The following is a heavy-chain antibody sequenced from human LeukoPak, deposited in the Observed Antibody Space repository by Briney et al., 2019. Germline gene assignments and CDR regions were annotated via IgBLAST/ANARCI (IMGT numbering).Heavy chain of an antibody. Sequence: SETLSLTCTVSGGSISSYYWSWIRQPPGKGLERIGYIYYSGSTNYNPSLKSRVTISVDTSKNQFSLKLSSVTAADTAVYYCARGMTVTTSIYFDYWGQGTLVTVSS. CDR3: ARGMTVTTSIYFDY. CDR1: GGSISSYY. V-gene: IGHV4-59*01. J-gene: IGHJ4*02. CDR2: IYYSGST. D-gene: IGHD4-17*01.